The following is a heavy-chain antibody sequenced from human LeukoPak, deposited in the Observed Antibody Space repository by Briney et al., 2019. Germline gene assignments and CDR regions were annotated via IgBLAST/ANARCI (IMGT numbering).Heavy chain of an antibody. J-gene: IGHJ3*02. CDR2: ITSSSSTI. Sequence: GSLRLSCSASGFTFSSYSKNWVRQAPGKGLEWVSYITSSSSTIYHADSVKGRFTISRDNAKNSLYLQMNSLRDEDTALYYCARLYGSRGAQNAFDIWGQGTMVTVSS. D-gene: IGHD3-10*01. V-gene: IGHV3-48*02. CDR1: GFTFSSYS. CDR3: ARLYGSRGAQNAFDI.